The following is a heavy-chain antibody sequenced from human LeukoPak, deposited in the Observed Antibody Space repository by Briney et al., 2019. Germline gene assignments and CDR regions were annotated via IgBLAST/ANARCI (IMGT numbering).Heavy chain of an antibody. J-gene: IGHJ4*02. CDR1: GFTFSSYA. V-gene: IGHV3-30-3*01. CDR3: ARDTAMTKFDY. D-gene: IGHD5-18*01. Sequence: PGGSLRLSCAASGFTFSSYAMHWVRQAPGKGLEWVAVISYDGSNKYYADSVKGRFTISRDNSKNTLYLQMNSLRAEDTAVYYCARDTAMTKFDYWGQGTPVTVSS. CDR2: ISYDGSNK.